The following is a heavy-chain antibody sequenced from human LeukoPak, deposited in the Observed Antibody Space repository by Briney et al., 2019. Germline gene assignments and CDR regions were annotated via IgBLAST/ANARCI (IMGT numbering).Heavy chain of an antibody. V-gene: IGHV3-11*01. J-gene: IGHJ4*02. CDR3: AREIGGSWGGNYFDY. CDR1: GLTFSDYY. D-gene: IGHD6-13*01. CDR2: ISSSGSTI. Sequence: GGSLRLSCAASGLTFSDYYMSWIRQAPGKGLEWVSYISSSGSTIYYADSVRCRFTIPRDNANNSLYLQMNSLRAEDTAVYYCAREIGGSWGGNYFDYWGQGTLVTVSS.